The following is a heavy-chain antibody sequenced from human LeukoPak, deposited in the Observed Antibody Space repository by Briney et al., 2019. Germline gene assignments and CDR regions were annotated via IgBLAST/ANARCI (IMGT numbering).Heavy chain of an antibody. Sequence: PRGSLRLFCAASGFTFSSYGMHWVRQAPGKGLEWVAVIWYDGSNKYYADSVKGRFTISRDNSKNTLYLQMNSLRAEDTAVYYCAKEAPYYYGSGSYYPPFDYWGQGTLVTVSS. J-gene: IGHJ4*02. D-gene: IGHD3-10*01. CDR3: AKEAPYYYGSGSYYPPFDY. CDR1: GFTFSSYG. V-gene: IGHV3-33*06. CDR2: IWYDGSNK.